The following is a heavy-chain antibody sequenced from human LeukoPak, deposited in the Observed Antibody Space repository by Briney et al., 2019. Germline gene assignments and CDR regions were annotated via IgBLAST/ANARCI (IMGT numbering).Heavy chain of an antibody. J-gene: IGHJ4*02. CDR1: GGSFSGYY. CDR3: AKVYDYGDPLFDY. D-gene: IGHD4-17*01. CDR2: INHSGST. V-gene: IGHV4-34*01. Sequence: PSETLSLTCSVYGGSFSGYYWSWIRQPPGQGLEWIGEINHSGSTNYNPSLKSRVTISVDTSKNQFSLKLSSVTAADTAVYYCAKVYDYGDPLFDYWGQGTLVTVSS.